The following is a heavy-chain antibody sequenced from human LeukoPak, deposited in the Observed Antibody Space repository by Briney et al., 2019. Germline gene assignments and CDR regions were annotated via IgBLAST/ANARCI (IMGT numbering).Heavy chain of an antibody. D-gene: IGHD3-10*01. J-gene: IGHJ4*02. CDR3: ARDTGYFGLGGFDQ. Sequence: SETLSLTCAVSGYSISSGYYWGWIRQPPGKGLQWIASIYHSGNTFYNPSLRSRVTISVDTSKNQFSLKLTSVTAADTAVYYCARDTGYFGLGGFDQWGQGTLVTVSS. CDR1: GYSISSGYY. V-gene: IGHV4-38-2*02. CDR2: IYHSGNT.